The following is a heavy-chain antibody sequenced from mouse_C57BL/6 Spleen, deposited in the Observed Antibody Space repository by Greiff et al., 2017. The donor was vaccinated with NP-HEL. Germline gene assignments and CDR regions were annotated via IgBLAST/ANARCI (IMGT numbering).Heavy chain of an antibody. CDR1: GYSITSGYY. CDR2: ISYDGSN. V-gene: IGHV3-6*01. Sequence: ESGPGLVKPSQSLSLTCSVTGYSITSGYYWNWIRQFPGNKLEWMGYISYDGSNNYNPSLKNRISITRDTSKNQFFLTLNSVTTEDTATYYCARDDGYYGFAYWGQGTLVTVSA. J-gene: IGHJ3*01. D-gene: IGHD2-3*01. CDR3: ARDDGYYGFAY.